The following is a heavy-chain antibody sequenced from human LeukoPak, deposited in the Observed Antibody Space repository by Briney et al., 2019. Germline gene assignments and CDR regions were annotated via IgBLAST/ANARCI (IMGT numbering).Heavy chain of an antibody. D-gene: IGHD6-19*01. CDR3: ARDHREQWLVLGGWFDP. V-gene: IGHV4-38-2*02. J-gene: IGHJ5*02. CDR1: GYSISSGYY. Sequence: TPSETLSLTCTVSGYSISSGYYWGWIRQPPGKGLEWIGSIYHSGSTYYNPSLKSRVTISVDTSKNQFSLKLSSVTAADTAVYYCARDHREQWLVLGGWFDPWGQGTLVTVSS. CDR2: IYHSGST.